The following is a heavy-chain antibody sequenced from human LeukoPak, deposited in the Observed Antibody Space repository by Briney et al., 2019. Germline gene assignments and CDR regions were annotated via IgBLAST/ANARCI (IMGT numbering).Heavy chain of an antibody. CDR3: ARIGYSSSWYIYFDY. D-gene: IGHD6-13*01. Sequence: LSLTCAVYGGSFSGYYWSWIRQAPGKGLEWVSYISSSGSTIYYADSVKGRFTISRDNAKNSLYLQMNSLRAEDTAVYYCARIGYSSSWYIYFDYWGQGTLVTVSS. V-gene: IGHV3-11*04. J-gene: IGHJ4*02. CDR2: ISSSGSTI. CDR1: GGSFSGYY.